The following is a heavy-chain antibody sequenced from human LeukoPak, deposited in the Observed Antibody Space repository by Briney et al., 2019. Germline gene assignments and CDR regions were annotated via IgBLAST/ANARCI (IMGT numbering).Heavy chain of an antibody. J-gene: IGHJ5*01. CDR2: IYYGGST. D-gene: IGHD6-13*01. CDR3: AGGIATALFDF. Sequence: SETLSLTCTVSGGSISGYYWSWIRQSPGKGLEWIAYIYYGGSTVYNPSLKSRVTISVDASKNQFSLKLSSVTAADAAVYYCAGGIATALFDFWGQGTLVTVSS. CDR1: GGSISGYY. V-gene: IGHV4-59*01.